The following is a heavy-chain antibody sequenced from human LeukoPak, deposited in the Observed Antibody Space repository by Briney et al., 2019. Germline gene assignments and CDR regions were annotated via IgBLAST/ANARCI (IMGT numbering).Heavy chain of an antibody. Sequence: ASVKASCKASGYTFTSYGISWVRQAPGQGLEGMGWISAYNGNTNYAQKLQGRVTMTTDTSTSTAYMELRSLRSDDTAVYYCARDDSDMTPYDYWGQGTLVTVSS. D-gene: IGHD2-15*01. V-gene: IGHV1-18*04. J-gene: IGHJ4*02. CDR2: ISAYNGNT. CDR3: ARDDSDMTPYDY. CDR1: GYTFTSYG.